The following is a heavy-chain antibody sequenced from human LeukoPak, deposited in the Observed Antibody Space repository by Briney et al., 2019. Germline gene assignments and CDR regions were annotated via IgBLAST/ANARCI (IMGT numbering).Heavy chain of an antibody. D-gene: IGHD5-18*01. CDR1: GGSISSYY. CDR2: IYYSGST. Sequence: SETLSLTCTVSGGSISSYYWSWLRQPPGKGLEWIGYIYYSGSTNYNPSLKSRVTISVDTSKNQFSLKLSSVTAADTAVYYCARETIQLDAFDIWGQGTMVTVSS. CDR3: ARETIQLDAFDI. V-gene: IGHV4-59*01. J-gene: IGHJ3*02.